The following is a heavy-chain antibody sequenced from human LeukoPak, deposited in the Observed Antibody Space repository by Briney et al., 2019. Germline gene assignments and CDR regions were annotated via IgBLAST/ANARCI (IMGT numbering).Heavy chain of an antibody. V-gene: IGHV4-59*01. CDR1: GGSISSYY. Sequence: SETLSLTCTVSGGSISSYYWSWIRQPPGKGLEWIGYIYYNGSTNYNPSLKSRVTISVDTSKNQFSLKLSSVTAADTAVYYCARDKGAAGAASFDYWGQGTLVTVSS. D-gene: IGHD1-26*01. CDR3: ARDKGAAGAASFDY. J-gene: IGHJ4*02. CDR2: IYYNGST.